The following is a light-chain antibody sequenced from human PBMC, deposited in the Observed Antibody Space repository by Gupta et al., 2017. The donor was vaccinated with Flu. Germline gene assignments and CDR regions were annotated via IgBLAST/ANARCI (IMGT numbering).Light chain of an antibody. CDR2: DVT. J-gene: IGLJ1*01. V-gene: IGLV2-14*04. Sequence: ITISCSGTSSDVGRSDSVSWYQQHPDKAPKLIIFDVTNRPSGVSSRFSGSKSGNTASLTIAGLQAEDETDYYCSSYTSGSTFYVFGTGTKVTVL. CDR3: SSYTSGSTFYV. CDR1: SSDVGRSDS.